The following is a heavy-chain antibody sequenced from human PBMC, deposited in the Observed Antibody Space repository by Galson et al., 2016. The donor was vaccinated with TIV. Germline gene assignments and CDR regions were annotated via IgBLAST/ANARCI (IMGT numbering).Heavy chain of an antibody. V-gene: IGHV4-59*12. Sequence: TLSLTCTVSGGSTSSYYWTWIRQPPGKGLEWIGYIYHTGNTIYNPSLKSRVAISLDTSKNQFSLKLSSVTAADTALYYCTREGSADYDWGRAHFDYWGQGTPVTVSS. J-gene: IGHJ4*02. CDR1: GGSTSSYY. CDR3: TREGSADYDWGRAHFDY. D-gene: IGHD3-16*01. CDR2: IYHTGNT.